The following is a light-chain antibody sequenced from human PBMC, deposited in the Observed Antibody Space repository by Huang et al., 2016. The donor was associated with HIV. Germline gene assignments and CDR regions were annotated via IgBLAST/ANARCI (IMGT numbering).Light chain of an antibody. CDR3: MQVLQTPRT. CDR2: LGS. CDR1: QSLLHSNGKNY. V-gene: IGKV2-28*01. J-gene: IGKJ1*01. Sequence: DIVMTQSPLTLPVTPGEPASISCRSSQSLLHSNGKNYLDWYLQKPGQSPQLLIYLGSNRASGVPDRFSGGGSGTYLTLKISRVEAEDVGIYYCMQVLQTPRTFGQGTKVEVK.